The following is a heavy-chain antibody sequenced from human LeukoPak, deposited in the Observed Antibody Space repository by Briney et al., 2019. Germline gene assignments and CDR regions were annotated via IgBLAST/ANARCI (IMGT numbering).Heavy chain of an antibody. Sequence: GGSLRLSCAASGFTFDDYGLSWVRQAPGKGLEWVSTINWNGGSTGYADSVKGRFTISRDNAKNSLYLQMNSLRAEDTAVYYCARAFTYYYDSSGYYLFDYWGQGTLVTVSS. CDR2: INWNGGST. V-gene: IGHV3-20*04. J-gene: IGHJ4*02. CDR1: GFTFDDYG. CDR3: ARAFTYYYDSSGYYLFDY. D-gene: IGHD3-22*01.